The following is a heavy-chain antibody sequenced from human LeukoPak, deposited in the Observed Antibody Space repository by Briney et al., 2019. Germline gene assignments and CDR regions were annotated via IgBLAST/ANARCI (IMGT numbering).Heavy chain of an antibody. J-gene: IGHJ4*02. CDR1: GYTFTSYG. CDR3: ARDLKWLRFFEWLPFDY. D-gene: IGHD3-3*01. V-gene: IGHV1-18*01. CDR2: ISAYNGNT. Sequence: ASVKVSCKASGYTFTSYGISWVRQAPGQGLEWMGWISAYNGNTNYAQKLQGRVTMTTDTSTSTAYMELRSLRSDDTAVYYCARDLKWLRFFEWLPFDYWGQGTLVTVSS.